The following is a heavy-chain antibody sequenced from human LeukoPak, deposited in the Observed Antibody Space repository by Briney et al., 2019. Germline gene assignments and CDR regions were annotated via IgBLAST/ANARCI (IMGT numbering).Heavy chain of an antibody. D-gene: IGHD5-24*01. CDR2: IYPGDSDT. J-gene: IGHJ3*02. V-gene: IGHV5-51*01. CDR1: GYSFTSYW. Sequence: GESLQISCKGSGYSFTSYWIGWVRQMPGKGLEWMGIIYPGDSDTRYCPSLQGQVTISADKSISTAYLLWSSLKASDTAMYYCARSLYNYDAFDIWGQGTMVTVSS. CDR3: ARSLYNYDAFDI.